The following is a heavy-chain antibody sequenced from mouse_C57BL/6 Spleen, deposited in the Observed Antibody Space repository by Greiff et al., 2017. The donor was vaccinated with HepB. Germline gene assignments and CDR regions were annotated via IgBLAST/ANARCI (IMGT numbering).Heavy chain of an antibody. CDR2: IDPETGGT. CDR1: GYTFTDYE. CDR3: TYGASFAY. Sequence: VQLQQSGAELVRPGASVTLSCKASGYTFTDYEMHWVKQTPVHGLEWIGAIDPETGGTAYNQKFKGKAILTADKSSSTAYMELRSLTSEDSAVYYCTYGASFAYWGQGTLVTVSA. D-gene: IGHD1-1*02. J-gene: IGHJ3*01. V-gene: IGHV1-15*01.